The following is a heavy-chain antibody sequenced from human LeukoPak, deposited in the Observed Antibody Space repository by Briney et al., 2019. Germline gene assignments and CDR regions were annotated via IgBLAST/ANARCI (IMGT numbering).Heavy chain of an antibody. D-gene: IGHD1-26*01. CDR2: ISAYNGNT. CDR1: GYTFTSYG. CDR3: ARGQRGGSHYYFDY. Sequence: ASVKVSCKASGYTFTSYGISWVRQAPGQGLEWMGWISAYNGNTNYAQKFQGRLTINADKSTSTAYMELSSLGSDDTAVYYCARGQRGGSHYYFDYWGQGTLVTVSS. J-gene: IGHJ4*02. V-gene: IGHV1-18*01.